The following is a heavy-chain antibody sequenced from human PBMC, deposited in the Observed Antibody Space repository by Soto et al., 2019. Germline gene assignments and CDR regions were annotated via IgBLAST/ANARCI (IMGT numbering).Heavy chain of an antibody. J-gene: IGHJ4*02. CDR2: ISYDGSNK. CDR1: GFTFSSYA. CDR3: AREYPRAFDY. Sequence: GGSLRLSCAASGFTFSSYAMHWVRQAPGKGLEWVAVISYDGSNKYYADSVKGRFTISRDNSKNTLYLQMNSLRAEDTAVYYCAREYPRAFDYWGQGTLVTVSS. V-gene: IGHV3-30-3*01. D-gene: IGHD2-2*02.